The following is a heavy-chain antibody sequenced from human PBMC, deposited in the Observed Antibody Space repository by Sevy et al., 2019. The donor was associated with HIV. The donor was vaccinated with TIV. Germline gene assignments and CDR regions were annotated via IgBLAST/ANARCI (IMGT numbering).Heavy chain of an antibody. J-gene: IGHJ3*02. CDR2: IDWDDDK. CDR3: ARSSGSYPGAFDI. V-gene: IGHV2-70*01. D-gene: IGHD1-26*01. Sequence: SGPTLVKPTQTLTLTCTFSGFSLSTSGMCVSWIRQPPGKALEWLALIDWDDDKYYSTSLKTRLPISKDTSKNQVVLXXXXXDPLDTATYYGARSSGSYPGAFDIWGQGTMVTVSS. CDR1: GFSLSTSGMC.